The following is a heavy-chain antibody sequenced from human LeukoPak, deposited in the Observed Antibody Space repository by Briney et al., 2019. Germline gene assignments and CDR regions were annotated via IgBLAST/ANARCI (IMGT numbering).Heavy chain of an antibody. D-gene: IGHD5/OR15-5a*01. CDR1: GFTFSTSA. J-gene: IGHJ5*02. CDR3: LKSTVSTGSDT. CDR2: ISESGGST. V-gene: IGHV3-23*01. Sequence: GGSLRLSCVVSGFTFSTSAMSWVRQAPGKGLEWVSGISESGGSTYYADSVKGRFTSSRDKSKNMLYLQVNSLRAEDTAVYYCLKSTVSTGSDTWGQGTLVTVSS.